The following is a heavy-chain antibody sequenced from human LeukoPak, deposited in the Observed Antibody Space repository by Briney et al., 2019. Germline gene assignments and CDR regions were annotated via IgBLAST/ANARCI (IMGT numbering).Heavy chain of an antibody. CDR3: AKGYYSSGYCYSRIDP. J-gene: IGHJ5*01. D-gene: IGHD2-21*02. CDR1: GVSFCSYA. V-gene: IGHV3-23*01. CDR2: ISGSGGST. Sequence: GGALRHFCTASGVSFCSYAMSWGRQATGEGLQGGSAISGSGGSTFYADFVMGRFTISTDNSSNTLYLQMYSLRDAATAAIYCAKGYYSSGYCYSRIDPWGQGTLVTVSS.